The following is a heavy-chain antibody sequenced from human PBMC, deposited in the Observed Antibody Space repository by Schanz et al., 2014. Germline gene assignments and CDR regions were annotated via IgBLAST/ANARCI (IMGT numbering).Heavy chain of an antibody. D-gene: IGHD4-17*01. V-gene: IGHV3-33*08. CDR3: ARPRFDYGEVDY. J-gene: IGHJ4*02. Sequence: QVQLLQFGGGVVQPGRSLRLSCAASGFTFSSYAIHWFRQPAGKGLEWVAVIWNNGVTKYYADSVRGRFTISRDRFQNTLYLRMSSLRAEDTAVYYCARPRFDYGEVDYWGQGTLXTVSS. CDR1: GFTFSSYA. CDR2: IWNNGVTK.